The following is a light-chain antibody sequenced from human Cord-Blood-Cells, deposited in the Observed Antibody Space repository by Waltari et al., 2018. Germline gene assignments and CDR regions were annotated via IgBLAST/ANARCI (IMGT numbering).Light chain of an antibody. CDR1: QGIRNW. V-gene: IGKV1-12*01. J-gene: IGKJ1*01. CDR2: AAS. Sequence: DTQMTQPPSSASPSLGARITITCRESQGIRNWLAWYQQKPWKAPKLLIYAASSLQSGVPSRFSGSVPRTDVSLTISELEPEDFETYYCKQAKSCPFTFGQGTKVEIK. CDR3: KQAKSCPFT.